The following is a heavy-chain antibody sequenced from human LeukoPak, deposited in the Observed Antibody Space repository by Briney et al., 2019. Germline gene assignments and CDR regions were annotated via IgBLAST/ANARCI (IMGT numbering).Heavy chain of an antibody. D-gene: IGHD3-22*01. V-gene: IGHV4-39*07. CDR1: GGSISSSSYY. J-gene: IGHJ4*02. CDR3: ARSPTNYYDSSGYPPYYFDY. Sequence: SETLSLTCTVSGGSISSSSYYWGWIRQPPGKGLEWIESIYYSGSTYYNPSLKSRVTISVDTSKNQFSLKLSSVTAADTAVYYCARSPTNYYDSSGYPPYYFDYWGQGTLVTVSS. CDR2: IYYSGST.